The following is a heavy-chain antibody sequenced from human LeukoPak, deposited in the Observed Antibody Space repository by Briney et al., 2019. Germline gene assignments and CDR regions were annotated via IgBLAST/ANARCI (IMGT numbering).Heavy chain of an antibody. J-gene: IGHJ3*02. V-gene: IGHV1-2*02. CDR3: TRDGAFDI. CDR2: INPKSGDT. CDR1: GYTFTDYY. Sequence: ASVKVSCKASGYTFTDYYMHWIRQAPGQGLEWMGWINPKSGDTHSAQKFQGRVTMTRDTSISTAYMELSRLTSDDTALYYCTRDGAFDIWDQGTMVTVSS.